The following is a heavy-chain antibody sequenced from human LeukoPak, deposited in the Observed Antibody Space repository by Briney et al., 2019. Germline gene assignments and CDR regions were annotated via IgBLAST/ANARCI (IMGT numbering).Heavy chain of an antibody. CDR2: INHSGST. CDR1: GGSFSGYY. D-gene: IGHD3-10*01. CDR3: AISAGGLGFDY. V-gene: IGHV4-34*01. J-gene: IGHJ4*02. Sequence: SETLSLTCAVYGGSFSGYYWSWIRQPPGKGLEWIGDINHSGSTNYNPSLKSRVTISVDTSKNQFSLKLSSVTAADTAVYYCAISAGGLGFDYWGQGTLVTVSS.